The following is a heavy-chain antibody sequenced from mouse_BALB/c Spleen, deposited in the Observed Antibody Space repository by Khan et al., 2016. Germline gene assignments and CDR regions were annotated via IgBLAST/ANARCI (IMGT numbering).Heavy chain of an antibody. D-gene: IGHD3-1*01. CDR1: GYTFTSYT. J-gene: IGHJ2*01. Sequence: QVQLQQSGAKLVKPGASVKMSCKASGYTFTSYTMHWVKQRPGQGLEWIGYINPSSGYTKYNQKFKDKATLTADKSSSTAYMQRSSRTADDSAVYYCARKSTRASYWGQGTTLTVSS. V-gene: IGHV1-4*01. CDR3: ARKSTRASY. CDR2: INPSSGYT.